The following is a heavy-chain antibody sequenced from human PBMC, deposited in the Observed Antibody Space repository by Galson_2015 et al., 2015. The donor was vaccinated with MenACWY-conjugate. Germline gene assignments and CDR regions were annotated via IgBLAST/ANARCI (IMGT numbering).Heavy chain of an antibody. V-gene: IGHV3-23*01. CDR1: GFTFSTYA. D-gene: IGHD6-25*01. CDR3: AKDHAALAAHHLGYYFDY. Sequence: SLRLSCAASGFTFSTYAMSWVRQAPGRGLEWVSAISASGDSTYHTDSVKGRITISRDNSKNTLYLLMNNLRAEDTAVYYCAKDHAALAAHHLGYYFDYWCQGTLVTVSS. CDR2: ISASGDST. J-gene: IGHJ4*02.